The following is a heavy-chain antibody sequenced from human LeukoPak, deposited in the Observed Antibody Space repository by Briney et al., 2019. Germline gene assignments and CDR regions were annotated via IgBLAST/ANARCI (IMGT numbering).Heavy chain of an antibody. D-gene: IGHD3-10*01. CDR3: ARTPGSGSYLYYFDY. Sequence: GGSLRLSCAASGFTFSSYSMNWVRQAPGKGLEWASYISSSGSTIYYADSVKGRFTISRDNAKNSLYLQMNSLRAEDTAVYYCARTPGSGSYLYYFDYWGQGTLVTVSS. J-gene: IGHJ4*02. CDR2: ISSSGSTI. V-gene: IGHV3-48*04. CDR1: GFTFSSYS.